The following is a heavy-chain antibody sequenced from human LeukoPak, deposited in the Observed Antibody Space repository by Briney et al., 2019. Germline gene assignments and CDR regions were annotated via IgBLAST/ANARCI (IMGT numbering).Heavy chain of an antibody. Sequence: ASVKVSCKASGHTLKDYYIHWVRQAPGQGLEWMEWTNTNGGDTNYAQKFQGRVTMTRDTSISTVYMELSSLRSDDTAFYYCVSEPFDSDGRSLDFDFWGQGTLVTVSS. V-gene: IGHV1-2*02. D-gene: IGHD3-16*01. CDR3: VSEPFDSDGRSLDFDF. J-gene: IGHJ4*02. CDR2: TNTNGGDT. CDR1: GHTLKDYY.